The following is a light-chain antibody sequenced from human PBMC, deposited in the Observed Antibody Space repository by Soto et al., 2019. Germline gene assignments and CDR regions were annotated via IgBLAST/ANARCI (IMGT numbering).Light chain of an antibody. CDR1: QSVSNN. CDR3: QQYNNWPPVS. Sequence: EIVMTQSPATLSVSPGERATLSCRASQSVSNNLAWYQQKPGQAPKLLIYGASTRATGIPARFSGSGSGTEFTLTISSLQSADFAVYYCQQYNNWPPVSFGGGTKVEIK. J-gene: IGKJ4*01. CDR2: GAS. V-gene: IGKV3-15*01.